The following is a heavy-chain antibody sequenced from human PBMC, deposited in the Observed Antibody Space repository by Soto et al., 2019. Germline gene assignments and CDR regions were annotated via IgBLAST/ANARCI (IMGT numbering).Heavy chain of an antibody. D-gene: IGHD2-15*01. Sequence: QVQLVESGGGVVQPGRSLRLSCAASGFTFSSYGMHWVRQAPGKGLEWVAVISYDGSNKYYADSVKGRFTISRDNSQNTVYLPMNSLRAEDTAVYYCAKDEDIVVVVAATPDYYYGMDVWGQGTTVTVSS. J-gene: IGHJ6*02. CDR3: AKDEDIVVVVAATPDYYYGMDV. CDR1: GFTFSSYG. V-gene: IGHV3-30*18. CDR2: ISYDGSNK.